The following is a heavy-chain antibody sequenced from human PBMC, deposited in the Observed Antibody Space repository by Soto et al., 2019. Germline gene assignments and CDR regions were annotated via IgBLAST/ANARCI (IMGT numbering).Heavy chain of an antibody. V-gene: IGHV4-30-4*01. D-gene: IGHD2-15*01. Sequence: QVQLQESGPGLVKPSQTLSLTCTVSGGSISSGDYYWSWIRQPPGKGLEWIGYIYYSGSTYYHPSLESRVTISVDTSKNQFSLKLSSVTAADTAVYYCAREGVVAATSFDYWGQGTLVTVSS. CDR3: AREGVVAATSFDY. CDR2: IYYSGST. J-gene: IGHJ4*02. CDR1: GGSISSGDYY.